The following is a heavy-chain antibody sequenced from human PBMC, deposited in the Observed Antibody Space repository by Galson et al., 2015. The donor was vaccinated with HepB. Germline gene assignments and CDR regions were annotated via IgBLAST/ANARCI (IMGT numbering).Heavy chain of an antibody. CDR2: IYPGDSDT. D-gene: IGHD2-15*01. CDR3: ARQHCSGGSCYGRTNYFDY. CDR1: GYSFTSYW. V-gene: IGHV5-51*01. J-gene: IGHJ4*02. Sequence: QSGAEVKKPGESLKISCKGSGYSFTSYWIGWVRQMPGKGLEWMGIIYPGDSDTRYSPSFQGQVTISADKSISTAYLQWSSLKASDTAMYYCARQHCSGGSCYGRTNYFDYWGQGTLVTVSS.